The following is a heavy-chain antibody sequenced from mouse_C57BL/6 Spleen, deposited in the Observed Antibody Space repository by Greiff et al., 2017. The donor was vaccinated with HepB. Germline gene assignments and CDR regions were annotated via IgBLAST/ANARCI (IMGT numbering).Heavy chain of an antibody. CDR2: IHPNSGST. CDR3: ASLYYDGSGFAY. D-gene: IGHD1-1*01. J-gene: IGHJ3*01. V-gene: IGHV1-64*01. CDR1: GYTFTSYW. Sequence: QVQLQQSGAELVKPGASVKLSCKASGYTFTSYWMHWVKQRPGQGLEWIGMIHPNSGSTNYNEKFKSKATLTVDKSSSTAYMQLSSLTSEDSAVYYCASLYYDGSGFAYWGQGTLVTVSA.